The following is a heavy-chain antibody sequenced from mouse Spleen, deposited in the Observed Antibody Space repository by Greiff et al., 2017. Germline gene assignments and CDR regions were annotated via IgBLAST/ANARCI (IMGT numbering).Heavy chain of an antibody. D-gene: IGHD1-1*01. V-gene: IGHV1-18*01. CDR1: GYTFTDYN. J-gene: IGHJ4*01. CDR3: ARSGITTMVPYYAMDY. Sequence: VQLQQSGAELVRPGASVKIPCKASGYTFTDYNMDWVKQSHGKSLEWIGDINPNNGGTIYNQKFKGKATLTVDKSSSTAYMELRSLTSEDTAVYYCARSGITTMVPYYAMDYWGQGTSVTVSS. CDR2: INPNNGGT.